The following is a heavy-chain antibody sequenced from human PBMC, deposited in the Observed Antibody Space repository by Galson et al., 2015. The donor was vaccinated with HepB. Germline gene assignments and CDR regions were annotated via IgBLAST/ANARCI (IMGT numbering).Heavy chain of an antibody. V-gene: IGHV3-7*01. CDR3: AREAPVAAPAAFDY. D-gene: IGHD6-25*01. J-gene: IGHJ4*02. Sequence: SLRLSCAASGFTFSSYWMSWVRQAPGKGLEWVASIKQDGSEKYYVDSVKGRFTISRDNAKNSLYLQMNSLRAEDTAVYYCAREAPVAAPAAFDYWGQGTLVTVSS. CDR2: IKQDGSEK. CDR1: GFTFSSYW.